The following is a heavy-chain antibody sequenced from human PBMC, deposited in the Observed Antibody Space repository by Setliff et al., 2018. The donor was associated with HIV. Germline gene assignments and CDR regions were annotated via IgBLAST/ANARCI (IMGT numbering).Heavy chain of an antibody. D-gene: IGHD6-13*01. CDR2: IIPIFGTA. J-gene: IGHJ4*02. V-gene: IGHV1-69*05. CDR3: ARGVWSSSWGYFDY. CDR1: GYTFTTYD. Sequence: SVKVSCKASGYTFTTYDITWVRQAPGQGLEWMGGIIPIFGTANYAQKFQGRVTITTDESTSTAYMELSSLRSEDTAVYYCARGVWSSSWGYFDYWGQGTLVTVSS.